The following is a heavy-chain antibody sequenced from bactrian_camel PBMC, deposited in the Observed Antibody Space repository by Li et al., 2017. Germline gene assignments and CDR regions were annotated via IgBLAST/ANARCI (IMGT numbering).Heavy chain of an antibody. CDR2: IDSRGFT. CDR3: AARFWSACRGGYELAHRSAFPA. Sequence: VQLVESGGGSEQAGGFLRLSCAASGVTHNPYCMAWFRQAPGKEREGVALIDSRGFTSYADSVTGRFTISRDGAKNTLYLQMNSLKPEDTAIYYCAARFWSACRGGYELAHRSAFPAWGQGTQVTVS. J-gene: IGHJ4*01. V-gene: IGHV3S53*01. D-gene: IGHD2*01. CDR1: GVTHNPYC.